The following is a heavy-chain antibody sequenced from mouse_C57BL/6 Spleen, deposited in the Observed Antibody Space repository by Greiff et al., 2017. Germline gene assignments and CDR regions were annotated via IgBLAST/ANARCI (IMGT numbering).Heavy chain of an antibody. V-gene: IGHV1-69*01. D-gene: IGHD3-3*01. CDR2: IDPSDSYT. CDR3: ARGRAYYYAMDY. Sequence: QVQLKQPGAELVMPGASVKLSCKASGYTFTSFRMHWVKPRPGQGLEWIGEIDPSDSYTNYNQKFKGKSTLTVDKSLSPGHMQLSRPTSEASAVYYCARGRAYYYAMDYWGQGTSVTVSS. J-gene: IGHJ4*01. CDR1: GYTFTSFR.